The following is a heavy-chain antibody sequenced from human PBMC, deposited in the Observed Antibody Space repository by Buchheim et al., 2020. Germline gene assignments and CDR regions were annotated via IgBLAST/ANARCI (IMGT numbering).Heavy chain of an antibody. V-gene: IGHV3-33*01. CDR3: ARDGSIGSGWQPFDY. D-gene: IGHD6-19*01. CDR2: IWYDGSNK. J-gene: IGHJ4*02. Sequence: QVQLVESGGGVVQPGRSLRLSCAASGFTFNSYGLHWVRQAPGKGLEWVAVIWYDGSNKYYVDSVKGRFTISRDDSKNTLYLQMNSLRAEDTAVYYYARDGSIGSGWQPFDYWGQGTL. CDR1: GFTFNSYG.